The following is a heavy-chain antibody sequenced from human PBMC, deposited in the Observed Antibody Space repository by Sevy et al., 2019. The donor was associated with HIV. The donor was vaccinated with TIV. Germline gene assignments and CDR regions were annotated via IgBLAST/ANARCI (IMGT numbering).Heavy chain of an antibody. V-gene: IGHV1-69*13. Sequence: GASVKVSCKASGGIFRSNAISWVRQAPGQGLEWMGGIIAVFGTTNYAQKFQGRVTVTADESRSTAYMELSSLRSEDTAVYYYARDKYYYVSGSFDYWGQGTQVTVSS. D-gene: IGHD3-10*01. CDR3: ARDKYYYVSGSFDY. CDR2: IIAVFGTT. J-gene: IGHJ4*01. CDR1: GGIFRSNA.